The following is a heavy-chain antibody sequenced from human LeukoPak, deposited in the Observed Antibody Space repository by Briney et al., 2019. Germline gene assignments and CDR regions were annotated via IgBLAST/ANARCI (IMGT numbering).Heavy chain of an antibody. D-gene: IGHD5-18*01. V-gene: IGHV1-2*02. Sequence: ASVKVSCKASGYTFTSYGISWVRQAPGQGLEWMGWIDPNSGDTYAQKFQGRVTMTRDTSISTAYMELIRLISDDTAIYYCARAWRYSYIPDYWGQGTLVTVSS. CDR2: IDPNSGDT. CDR1: GYTFTSYG. CDR3: ARAWRYSYIPDY. J-gene: IGHJ4*02.